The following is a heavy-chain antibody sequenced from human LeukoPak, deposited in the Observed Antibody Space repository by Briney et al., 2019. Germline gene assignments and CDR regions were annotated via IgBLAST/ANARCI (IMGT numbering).Heavy chain of an antibody. CDR3: AKQGGGNNWFDP. V-gene: IGHV3-30*02. CDR1: GFTFSSYG. J-gene: IGHJ5*02. Sequence: PGGSRRLSCAASGFTFSSYGMHWVRQAPGKGLEWVAFIRYDGSNKYYADSVKGRFTISRDNSKNTLYLQMNSLRAEDTAVYYCAKQGGGNNWFDPWGQGTLVTVSS. D-gene: IGHD2-15*01. CDR2: IRYDGSNK.